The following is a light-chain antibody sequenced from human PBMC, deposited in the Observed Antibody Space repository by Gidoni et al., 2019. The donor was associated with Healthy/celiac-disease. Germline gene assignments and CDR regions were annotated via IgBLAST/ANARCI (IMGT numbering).Light chain of an antibody. V-gene: IGKV3-15*01. CDR1: QSVSSN. CDR3: QQYNNWTLT. Sequence: EIVMTQSPATLSVSPGERATLACRASQSVSSNLALYQQKPGQAPRLLIYGASTRATGIPARFSGSGSGTEFTLTISSLQSEDFAVYYCQQYNNWTLTFGGGTKVEIK. J-gene: IGKJ4*01. CDR2: GAS.